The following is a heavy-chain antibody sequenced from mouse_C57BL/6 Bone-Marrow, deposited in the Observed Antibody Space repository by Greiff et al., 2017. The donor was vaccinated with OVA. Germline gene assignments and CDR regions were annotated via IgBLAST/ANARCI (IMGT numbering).Heavy chain of an antibody. V-gene: IGHV1-7*01. CDR2: INPSSGYT. J-gene: IGHJ4*01. CDR1: GYTFTSYW. CDR3: AAYYSDGLPHYAMDY. D-gene: IGHD1-1*01. Sequence: QVQLQQSGAELAKPGASVKLSCKASGYTFTSYWMHWVKQRPGQGLVWIGYINPSSGYTKYNQKFKDKATLTADKSSSTAYMQLSSRTDEDYAVYYCAAYYSDGLPHYAMDYWGQGTSVTVSS.